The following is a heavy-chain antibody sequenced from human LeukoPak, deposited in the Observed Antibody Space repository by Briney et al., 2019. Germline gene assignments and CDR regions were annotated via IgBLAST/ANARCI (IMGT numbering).Heavy chain of an antibody. CDR1: GGSFSGYY. D-gene: IGHD3-10*01. CDR2: INHSGST. CDR3: ASFGSGSYYNGSDY. Sequence: SETLSLTCAVYGGSFSGYYWSWIRQPPGKGLEWIGEINHSGSTNYNPSLKSRVTISVDTSKNQFSLKLSSVTAADTAVYYCASFGSGSYYNGSDYWGQGTLVTVSS. J-gene: IGHJ4*02. V-gene: IGHV4-34*01.